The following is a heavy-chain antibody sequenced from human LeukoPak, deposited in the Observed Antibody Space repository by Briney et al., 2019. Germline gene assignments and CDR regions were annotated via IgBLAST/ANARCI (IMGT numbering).Heavy chain of an antibody. CDR3: ARGRPKWDAFDI. J-gene: IGHJ3*02. V-gene: IGHV1-2*02. D-gene: IGHD1-26*01. Sequence: GASVTVSCKASGYTFTGYYMHWVRQAPGQGLEWMGWINPNSGGTNYAQKFQGRVTMSRDTSISTAYMELSRLRSDDTAVYYCARGRPKWDAFDIWGQGTMVTVSS. CDR1: GYTFTGYY. CDR2: INPNSGGT.